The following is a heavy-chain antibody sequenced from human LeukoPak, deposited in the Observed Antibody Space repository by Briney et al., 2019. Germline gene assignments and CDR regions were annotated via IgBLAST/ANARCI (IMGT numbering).Heavy chain of an antibody. Sequence: ASVKVSCKASGYTFTGYYMHWVRQAPGQGLEWMGWISAYNGNTNYAQKLQGRVTMTTDTSTSTAYMELRSLRSDDTAVYYCARGDGGNSAGGTEHFQHWGQGTLVTVSS. V-gene: IGHV1-18*04. D-gene: IGHD4-23*01. CDR2: ISAYNGNT. CDR1: GYTFTGYY. J-gene: IGHJ1*01. CDR3: ARGDGGNSAGGTEHFQH.